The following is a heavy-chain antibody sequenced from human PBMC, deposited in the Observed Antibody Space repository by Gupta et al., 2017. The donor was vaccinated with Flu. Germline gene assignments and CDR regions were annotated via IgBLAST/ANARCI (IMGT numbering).Heavy chain of an antibody. D-gene: IGHD3-3*01. CDR1: GFTFSNAW. V-gene: IGHV3-15*01. J-gene: IGHJ5*02. Sequence: EVQLVESGGGVVKPGVSLRLSCAASGFTFSNAWMSWVRQAPGKGLEGVGRIKSKTDGGTTDHAAPVKGRFTISRDDSKNTLYLQMNSLKTEDTAVYYCTTGITIFGAFDPWGQGTLVTVSS. CDR3: TTGITIFGAFDP. CDR2: IKSKTDGGTT.